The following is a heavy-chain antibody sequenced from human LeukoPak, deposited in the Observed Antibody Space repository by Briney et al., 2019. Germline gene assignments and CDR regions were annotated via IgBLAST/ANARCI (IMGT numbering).Heavy chain of an antibody. V-gene: IGHV3-23*01. J-gene: IGHJ4*02. Sequence: GGSLRLSCAASGFTFNNYAMSWVRQAPGKGLEWVSGISSSGGATYYADSVKGRFTISGDNSKNTLYLQMNSLRAEDTAVCYCAKMIGRPAAGTPFDYWGQGTLVTVSS. D-gene: IGHD6-13*01. CDR1: GFTFNNYA. CDR2: ISSSGGAT. CDR3: AKMIGRPAAGTPFDY.